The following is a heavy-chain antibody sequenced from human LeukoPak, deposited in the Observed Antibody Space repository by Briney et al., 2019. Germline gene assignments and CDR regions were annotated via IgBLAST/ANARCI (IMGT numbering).Heavy chain of an antibody. CDR3: AKVTYYDSSGYPDY. D-gene: IGHD3-22*01. Sequence: GGSPRLSCAASGFTFSNYAMSWVRQAPGKGLEWVSAISGSGGSTFYASSVRGRFTISRDNSKRTLYLQMNSLRAEDTAIYYCAKVTYYDSSGYPDYWGQGTLVTVSS. V-gene: IGHV3-23*01. J-gene: IGHJ4*02. CDR2: ISGSGGST. CDR1: GFTFSNYA.